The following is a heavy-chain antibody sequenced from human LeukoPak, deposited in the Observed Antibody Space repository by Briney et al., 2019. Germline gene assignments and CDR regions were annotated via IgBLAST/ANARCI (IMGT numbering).Heavy chain of an antibody. CDR2: ISSSGSTI. D-gene: IGHD5-18*01. J-gene: IGHJ4*02. CDR3: ARDVDTAMVNDY. CDR1: GFTFSSYE. Sequence: GGSLRLSCAASGFTFSSYEMNWVRQAPGKGLEWVSYISSSGSTIYYADSVKGRFTISRDNAKNSLYLQMNSLRAEDTAVYYCARDVDTAMVNDYWGQGTLVTVSS. V-gene: IGHV3-48*03.